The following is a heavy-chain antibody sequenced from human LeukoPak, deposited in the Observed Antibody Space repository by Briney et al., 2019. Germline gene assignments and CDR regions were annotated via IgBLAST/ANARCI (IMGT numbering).Heavy chain of an antibody. CDR2: INPNSGGT. CDR3: ARERGPITMVRGVIMRVFDY. J-gene: IGHJ4*02. V-gene: IGHV1-2*06. CDR1: GYTFTGYY. D-gene: IGHD3-10*01. Sequence: ASVKVSCKASGYTFTGYYMLWVRQAPGQGLEWMGRINPNSGGTNYAQKFQGRVTMTRDTSISTAYMELSRLRSDDTAVYYCARERGPITMVRGVIMRVFDYWGQGTLVTVSS.